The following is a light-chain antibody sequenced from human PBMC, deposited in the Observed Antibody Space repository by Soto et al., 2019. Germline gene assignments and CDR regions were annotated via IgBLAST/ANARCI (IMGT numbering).Light chain of an antibody. Sequence: ELVLTQSPGTLSLSPGESATLSCRASQSVSSSYLAWYQQKPGQAPRLLIYGASSRATGIPDRFSGSGSGTDFTLTISRLEPEEFAVYYGQQYGSSPFTFGPGTKVDI. CDR2: GAS. J-gene: IGKJ3*01. V-gene: IGKV3-20*01. CDR1: QSVSSSY. CDR3: QQYGSSPFT.